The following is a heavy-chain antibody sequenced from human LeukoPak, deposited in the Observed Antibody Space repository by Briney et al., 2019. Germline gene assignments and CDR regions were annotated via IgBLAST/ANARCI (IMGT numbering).Heavy chain of an antibody. CDR3: ARDNSVRDEAWWFNP. CDR2: IYYSGST. Sequence: PSETLSLTCSVSGGSISTYYWTWIRQPPGKGLEWIGYIYYSGSTNYNPSLKSRVTISLDTSKNQFSLKLSSVTAADTAVYYCARDNSVRDEAWWFNPWGQGTLVTVSS. V-gene: IGHV4-59*01. J-gene: IGHJ5*02. D-gene: IGHD5-24*01. CDR1: GGSISTYY.